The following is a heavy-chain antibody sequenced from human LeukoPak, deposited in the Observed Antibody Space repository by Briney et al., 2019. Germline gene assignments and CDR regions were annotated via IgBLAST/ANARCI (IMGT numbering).Heavy chain of an antibody. CDR3: ARDSKGSPGAFQIRGATYMDV. J-gene: IGHJ6*03. D-gene: IGHD3-10*01. CDR1: GDSISTYY. V-gene: IGHV4-4*07. Sequence: KPSETLSLTCSVSGDSISTYYWSWFRQPAGKGLEWIGRLYPSGSTFYNPSLQSRVTMSADTSNNKFSLRLASVTAADTAVYYCARDSKGSPGAFQIRGATYMDVWGKGTTVTVSS. CDR2: LYPSGST.